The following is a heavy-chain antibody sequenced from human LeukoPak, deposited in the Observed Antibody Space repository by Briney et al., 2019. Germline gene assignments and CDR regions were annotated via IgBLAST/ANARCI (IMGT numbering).Heavy chain of an antibody. CDR1: GGSISSGSYY. CDR2: IYTSGST. Sequence: SETLSLTRTVSGGSISSGSYYWSWIRQPAGKGLEWIGRIYTSGSTNYNPSLKSRVTISVDTSKNQFSLKLSSVTAADTAVYYCARDGWAGTDYWGQGTLVTVSS. J-gene: IGHJ4*02. V-gene: IGHV4-61*02. CDR3: ARDGWAGTDY. D-gene: IGHD6-19*01.